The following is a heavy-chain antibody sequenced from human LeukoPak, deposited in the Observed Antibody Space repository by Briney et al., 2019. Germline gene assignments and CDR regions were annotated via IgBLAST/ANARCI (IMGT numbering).Heavy chain of an antibody. D-gene: IGHD1-1*01. V-gene: IGHV3-30*14. CDR2: ISYDGSNK. CDR3: VRDTPTTGTRYFPY. CDR1: GFTFSSYA. Sequence: GGSLRLSCAASGFTFSSYAMHWVRQAPGKGLEWVAVISYDGSNKYYADSVKDRFTISRDNSKNTLYLQMNSLRAEDTAVYYCVRDTPTTGTRYFPYWGQGTLVTVSS. J-gene: IGHJ4*02.